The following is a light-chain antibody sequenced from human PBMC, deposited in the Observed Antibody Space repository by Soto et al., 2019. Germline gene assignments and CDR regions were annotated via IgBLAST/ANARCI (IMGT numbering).Light chain of an antibody. CDR2: KAS. J-gene: IGKJ4*01. CDR3: QQYNSFPLT. CDR1: QSISSW. V-gene: IGKV1-5*03. Sequence: DIQMTQSPSTLSASVGDRATITCRASQSISSWLAWYQQKPGKAPKLLIYKASSLESGVPSRFSGSGSGTEFTLTISSLQPDDCATYYCQQYNSFPLTFGGGTKVEIK.